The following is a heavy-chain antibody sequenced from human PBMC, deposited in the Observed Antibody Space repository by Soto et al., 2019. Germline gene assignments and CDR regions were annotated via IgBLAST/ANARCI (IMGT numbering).Heavy chain of an antibody. CDR3: ARASVSGITLFGVVPNWFDP. D-gene: IGHD3-3*01. Sequence: PSETLSLRWSVAGGSSGGYGGSWIRQPAGKGLEWIGRIYTSGRTNYNPSLKSRVTMSVDTSKNQFSLKLSSVTAADTAVYYCARASVSGITLFGVVPNWFDPWGQGTLVTVSS. J-gene: IGHJ5*02. CDR2: IYTSGRT. V-gene: IGHV4-4*07. CDR1: GGSSGGYG.